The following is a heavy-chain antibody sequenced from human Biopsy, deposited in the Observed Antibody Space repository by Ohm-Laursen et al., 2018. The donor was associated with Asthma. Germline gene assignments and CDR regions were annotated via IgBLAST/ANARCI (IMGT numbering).Heavy chain of an antibody. Sequence: SLRLSCAASGFTFSSYAMHWVRQAPGKGLEWVAAISYDGSNKYYADSVKGRFTISRDNSKNTLYLQMNSLRAEDTAVYYCAREGIAVAHFDYWGQGTLVTVSS. CDR1: GFTFSSYA. J-gene: IGHJ4*02. CDR2: ISYDGSNK. D-gene: IGHD6-19*01. V-gene: IGHV3-30-3*01. CDR3: AREGIAVAHFDY.